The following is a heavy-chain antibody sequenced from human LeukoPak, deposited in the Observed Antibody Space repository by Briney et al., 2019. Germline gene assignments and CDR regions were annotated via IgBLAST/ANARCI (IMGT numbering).Heavy chain of an antibody. Sequence: GGSLRLSCAASGFTFSSYSMNWVRQAPGKGLEWVSSISSSSSYIYYADSVKGRFTIFRDNAKNSLYLQMNSLRAEDTAVYYCARDLGIVVVPAAADYWGQGTLVTVSS. V-gene: IGHV3-21*01. CDR2: ISSSSSYI. CDR3: ARDLGIVVVPAAADY. D-gene: IGHD2-2*01. J-gene: IGHJ4*02. CDR1: GFTFSSYS.